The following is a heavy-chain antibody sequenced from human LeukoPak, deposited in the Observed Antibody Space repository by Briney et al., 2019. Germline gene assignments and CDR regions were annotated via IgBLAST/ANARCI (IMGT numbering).Heavy chain of an antibody. V-gene: IGHV4-39*01. Sequence: NPSETLSLTCTVSGGSISSRSYYWGWIRQSPEKGLEWIGSIYYNGDSYYNPSLKSRVTIFVDTSKNQFSLKLSSVTAADTAVYYCARGLRMRTTFGGIIGDFWGQGTLVTVSS. CDR3: ARGLRMRTTFGGIIGDF. J-gene: IGHJ4*02. D-gene: IGHD3-16*02. CDR1: GGSISSRSYY. CDR2: IYYNGDS.